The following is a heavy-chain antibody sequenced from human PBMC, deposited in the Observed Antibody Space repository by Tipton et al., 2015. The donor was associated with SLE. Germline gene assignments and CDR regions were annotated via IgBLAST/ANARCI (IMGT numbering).Heavy chain of an antibody. Sequence: TLSLTCTVSGGSISSYYWSWIRQPPGKGLEWIGYIYYSGSTNYNPSLKSRVTISVDTSKNQFSLKLSSVTAADTAVCYCARVSSSGWYDLDYWGQGTLVTVSS. CDR2: IYYSGST. D-gene: IGHD6-19*01. J-gene: IGHJ4*02. CDR3: ARVSSSGWYDLDY. CDR1: GGSISSYY. V-gene: IGHV4-59*01.